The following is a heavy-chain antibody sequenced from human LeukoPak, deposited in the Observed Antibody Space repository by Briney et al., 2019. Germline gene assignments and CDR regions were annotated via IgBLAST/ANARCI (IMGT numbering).Heavy chain of an antibody. D-gene: IGHD3-10*01. Sequence: PSGTLSLTCAVSGGSISNSFWCNWVRQSPGKGLEWIGGIYQSGSTNYNPSLQSRVTISVDKSKNQFSLKLTSVTAADTAVYYCATSSHYSQRLWGQGTLVTVSS. CDR3: ATSSHYSQRL. J-gene: IGHJ4*02. CDR2: IYQSGST. V-gene: IGHV4-4*02. CDR1: GGSISNSFW.